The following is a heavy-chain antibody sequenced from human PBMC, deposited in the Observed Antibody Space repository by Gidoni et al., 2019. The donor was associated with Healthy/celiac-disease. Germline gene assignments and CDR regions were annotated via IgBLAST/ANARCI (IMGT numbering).Heavy chain of an antibody. V-gene: IGHV3-48*02. J-gene: IGHJ4*02. CDR1: GLTSSSYS. D-gene: IGHD3-10*01. CDR3: ARVRVRGVIITGFDY. CDR2: ISSSSSTI. Sequence: EVQLVESGGGLVRPGGSLRPSCAASGLTSSSYSMKWVRQAPGKGLEWVSYISSSSSTIYYADSVKGRFTISRDNAKNSLYLQMNSLRDEDTAVYYCARVRVRGVIITGFDYWGQGTLVTVSS.